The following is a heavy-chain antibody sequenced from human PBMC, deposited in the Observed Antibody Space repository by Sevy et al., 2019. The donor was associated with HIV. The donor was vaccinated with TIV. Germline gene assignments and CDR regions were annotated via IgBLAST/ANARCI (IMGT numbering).Heavy chain of an antibody. Sequence: GGSLRLSCAASGFTFSDYNMNWVRQAPGKGLEWVSYISGLSNYIYYADSVKGRFCLSRDNAKNSLFPQMNSLRAEDTALYYCARGVRTYDAFDLWGQGTMVTVSS. CDR2: ISGLSNYI. CDR1: GFTFSDYN. CDR3: ARGVRTYDAFDL. V-gene: IGHV3-21*01. D-gene: IGHD6-6*01. J-gene: IGHJ3*01.